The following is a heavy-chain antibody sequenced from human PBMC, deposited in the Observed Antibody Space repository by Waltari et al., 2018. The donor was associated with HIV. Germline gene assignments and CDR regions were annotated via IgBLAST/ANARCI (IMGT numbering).Heavy chain of an antibody. Sequence: QVQLVQSGAEVKTPGASVKVSCKASGYTFTSYDINWVRQATGQGLEWMGWMNPNSGNTGYAQKFQGRVTMTRNTSIGTTYMELSSLRSEDTAVYYCARRKGPHYYYYYGMDVWGKGTTVTVSS. V-gene: IGHV1-8*01. CDR3: ARRKGPHYYYYYGMDV. J-gene: IGHJ6*04. CDR1: GYTFTSYD. CDR2: MNPNSGNT.